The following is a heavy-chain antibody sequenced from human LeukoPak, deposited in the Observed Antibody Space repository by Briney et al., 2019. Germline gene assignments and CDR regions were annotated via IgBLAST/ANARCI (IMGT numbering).Heavy chain of an antibody. D-gene: IGHD6-13*01. J-gene: IGHJ4*02. V-gene: IGHV1-2*02. Sequence: ASVKVSCKTSGYSFTSYYIHWVRQAPGQGLEWMGWINPSSGGTEYAQKFQGRVTMTGDTSISTAYMELSRLRSDDTAVYYCARDLYSSSWYRGPFDYWGQGTLVTVSS. CDR3: ARDLYSSSWYRGPFDY. CDR2: INPSSGGT. CDR1: GYSFTSYY.